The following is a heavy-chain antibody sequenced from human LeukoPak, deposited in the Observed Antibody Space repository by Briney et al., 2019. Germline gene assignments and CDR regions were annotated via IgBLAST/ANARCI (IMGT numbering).Heavy chain of an antibody. CDR3: ARGEGRYCSSTSCHRYLDYYYMDA. CDR2: IYTSGST. V-gene: IGHV4-4*07. Sequence: SETLSLTCTVSGGSISSYYWSWIRQPAGKGLEWIGRIYTSGSTNYNPSLKSRVTMSVDTSKNQFSLKLSSVTAADTAVYYCARGEGRYCSSTSCHRYLDYYYMDAWGKGTTVTVSS. CDR1: GGSISSYY. D-gene: IGHD2-2*01. J-gene: IGHJ6*03.